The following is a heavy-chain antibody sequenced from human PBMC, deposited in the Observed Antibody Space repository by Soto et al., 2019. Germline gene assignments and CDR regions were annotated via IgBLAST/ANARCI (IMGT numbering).Heavy chain of an antibody. J-gene: IGHJ4*02. V-gene: IGHV3-9*01. CDR2: ISWNSGTK. Sequence: EVQLVESGGGLVQPGRSLRLSCAASGFTFDDYAMHWVRQAPGKGLEWVSGISWNSGTKGYADSVKGRFTISRDNAKNYLYLQMNSLRAEDTALYYCAKEIQLERRNSFDYWGLGTLVTVSS. CDR3: AKEIQLERRNSFDY. CDR1: GFTFDDYA. D-gene: IGHD1-1*01.